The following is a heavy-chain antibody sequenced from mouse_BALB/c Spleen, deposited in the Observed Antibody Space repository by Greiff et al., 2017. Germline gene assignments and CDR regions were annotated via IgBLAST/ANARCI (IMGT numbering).Heavy chain of an antibody. CDR1: GFSLTGYG. J-gene: IGHJ4*01. V-gene: IGHV2-6-7*01. Sequence: VKLQESGPGLVAPSQSLSITCTVSGFSLTGYGVNWVRQPPGKGLEWLGMIWGDGSTDYNSALKSRLSISKDNSKSQVFLKMNSLQTDDTARYYCARDYYGSSLYYYAMDYWGQGTSVTVSS. D-gene: IGHD1-1*01. CDR2: IWGDGST. CDR3: ARDYYGSSLYYYAMDY.